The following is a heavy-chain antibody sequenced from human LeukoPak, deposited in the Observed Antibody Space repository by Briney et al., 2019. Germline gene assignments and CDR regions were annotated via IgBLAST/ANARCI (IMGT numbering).Heavy chain of an antibody. CDR2: IYYSGST. D-gene: IGHD6-13*01. Sequence: SQTLSPTCTVSGGSISSGGYYWSWIRQHPGKGLEWIGYIYYSGSTYYNPSLKSRVTISVDTSKNQFSLKLSSVTAADTAVYYCAREGIAAPFFDYWGQGTLVTVSS. J-gene: IGHJ4*02. CDR3: AREGIAAPFFDY. V-gene: IGHV4-31*03. CDR1: GGSISSGGYY.